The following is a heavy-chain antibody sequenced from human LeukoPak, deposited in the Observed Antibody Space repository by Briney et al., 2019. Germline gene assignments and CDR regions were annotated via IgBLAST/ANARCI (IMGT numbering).Heavy chain of an antibody. CDR3: ASVRRGFGESSKYYAYYYMGV. CDR2: IYYSGST. V-gene: IGHV4-59*08. D-gene: IGHD3-10*01. J-gene: IGHJ6*03. Sequence: SETLSLTCTVSGGSISSYYWSWIRQPPGKGLKWIGYIYYSGSTSYSPSLRSRVTISLDTSENQFSLNLSSVTAADTAVYFCASVRRGFGESSKYYAYYYMGVWGKGTTVTISS. CDR1: GGSISSYY.